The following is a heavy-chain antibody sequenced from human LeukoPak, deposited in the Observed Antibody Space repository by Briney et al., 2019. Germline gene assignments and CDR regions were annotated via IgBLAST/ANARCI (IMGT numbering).Heavy chain of an antibody. J-gene: IGHJ3*02. D-gene: IGHD5-12*01. V-gene: IGHV3-30*02. CDR2: IRYDGSNK. CDR1: GFTFSSYG. CDR3: ARAEDIVATDAFDI. Sequence: GGSLRLSCAASGFTFSSYGMHWVRQAPGKGLEWVAFIRYDGSNKYYADSVKGRFTISRDNSKNTLYLQMNSLRAEDTAVYYCARAEDIVATDAFDIWGQGTMVTVSS.